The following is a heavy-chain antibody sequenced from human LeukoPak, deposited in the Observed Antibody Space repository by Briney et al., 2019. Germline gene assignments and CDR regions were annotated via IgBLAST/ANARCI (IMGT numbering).Heavy chain of an antibody. CDR2: IYSGGST. Sequence: GGSLRLSCAASGFTVSSNYMSWVRQAPGKGLEWVSVIYSGGSTYYADSVKGRFTISRDNSKNTLYLQMNSLRAGDTAVYYCAREGVGYAFDIWGQGTMVTVSS. J-gene: IGHJ3*02. D-gene: IGHD1-26*01. V-gene: IGHV3-53*01. CDR1: GFTVSSNY. CDR3: AREGVGYAFDI.